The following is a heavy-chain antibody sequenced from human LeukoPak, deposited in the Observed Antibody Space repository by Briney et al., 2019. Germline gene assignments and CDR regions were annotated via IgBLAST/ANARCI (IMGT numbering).Heavy chain of an antibody. CDR3: AASTVVAGPFDS. Sequence: SETLSLTCSVSGASIRNTSIFYWGWIRQPPGKGLEWIGSTYYSGHTYYNPSLNSRVTISVDTSRNLFSLRMTSVPATDTAIYYCAASTVVAGPFDSWGQGALVTVSS. CDR2: TYYSGHT. D-gene: IGHD6-19*01. CDR1: GASIRNTSIFY. J-gene: IGHJ4*02. V-gene: IGHV4-39*02.